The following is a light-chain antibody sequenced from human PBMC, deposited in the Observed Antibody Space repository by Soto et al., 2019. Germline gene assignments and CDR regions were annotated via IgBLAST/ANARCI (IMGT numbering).Light chain of an antibody. CDR2: SNN. CDR3: AAWDDSLNGLYV. J-gene: IGLJ1*01. V-gene: IGLV1-44*01. Sequence: QSLLTQPPSASGTPGQRVTISCSGSSSNIGSNTVNWYQQLPGTAPKLLIYSNNQRPSGVPDRFSGSKSGTSASLAISGLQSEDGTDYYCAAWDDSLNGLYVFGTGTKLTVL. CDR1: SSNIGSNT.